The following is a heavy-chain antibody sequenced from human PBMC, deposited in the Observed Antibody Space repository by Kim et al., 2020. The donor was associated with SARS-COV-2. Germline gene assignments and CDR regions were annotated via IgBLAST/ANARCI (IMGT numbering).Heavy chain of an antibody. CDR3: ARDPTGGNLDAFDI. D-gene: IGHD1-1*01. J-gene: IGHJ3*02. Sequence: GGSLRLSCAASGITVSGNYMNWVRQAPGKGLEWVSVVYSSGKTYYADSVKDRFSISRDISNNTLYIQLNSVRAEETAVYYCARDPTGGNLDAFDIWGEGTPVTVSS. CDR1: GITVSGNY. V-gene: IGHV3-66*01. CDR2: VYSSGKT.